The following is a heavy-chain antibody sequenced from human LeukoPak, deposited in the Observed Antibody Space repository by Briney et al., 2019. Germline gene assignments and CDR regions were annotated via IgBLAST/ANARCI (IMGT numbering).Heavy chain of an antibody. V-gene: IGHV1-24*01. CDR2: FDPEDGET. Sequence: ASVKVSCKVSGYTLTELSMHWVRQAPGKGLEWMGGFDPEDGETIYAQKFQGRVTMTEDTSTDTAYMELSSLRSEDTAVYYCATNFLVPEPHNWFDPWGQGTLVTVSS. J-gene: IGHJ5*02. CDR1: GYTLTELS. D-gene: IGHD1-14*01. CDR3: ATNFLVPEPHNWFDP.